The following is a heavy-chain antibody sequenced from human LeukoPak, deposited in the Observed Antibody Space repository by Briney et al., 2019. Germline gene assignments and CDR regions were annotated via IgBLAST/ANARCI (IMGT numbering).Heavy chain of an antibody. CDR3: ARDLRVTTAT. J-gene: IGHJ4*02. V-gene: IGHV3-30-3*01. CDR2: ISYDGSNK. D-gene: IGHD4-17*01. Sequence: GGSLRLSCAASGFTFSSYAMHWVRQAPGKGLEWAAVISYDGSNKYYADSVKGRFTISRDNSKNTLYLQMNSLRAEDTAVYYCARDLRVTTATWGQGTLVTVSS. CDR1: GFTFSSYA.